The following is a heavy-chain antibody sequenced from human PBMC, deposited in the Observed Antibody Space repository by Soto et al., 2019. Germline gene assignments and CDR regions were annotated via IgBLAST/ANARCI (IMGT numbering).Heavy chain of an antibody. D-gene: IGHD7-27*01. CDR3: TGVPPGHSGLFDP. V-gene: IGHV3-74*01. Sequence: GGSLRLSCASSVFTFSGYWVHWVRQAPGQGLVWVSRISPDHRTRNYADSVKGRFTVSRDDAKNTAYLLMNSLRVEDTAVYYCTGVPPGHSGLFDPWGQGTLVTVSS. CDR1: VFTFSGYW. CDR2: ISPDHRTR. J-gene: IGHJ5*02.